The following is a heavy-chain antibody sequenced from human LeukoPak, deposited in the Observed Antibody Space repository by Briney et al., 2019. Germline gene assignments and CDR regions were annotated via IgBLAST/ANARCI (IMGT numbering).Heavy chain of an antibody. CDR2: ISSSSSYI. J-gene: IGHJ5*02. CDR1: GFTVSSNY. Sequence: PGGSLRLSCAASGFTVSSNYMSWVRQAPGKGLEWVSSISSSSSYIYYADSVKGRFTISRDNAKNSLYLQMTSLRAEDTAVYYCATSPTFDPWGQGTLVTISS. V-gene: IGHV3-21*04. CDR3: ATSPTFDP.